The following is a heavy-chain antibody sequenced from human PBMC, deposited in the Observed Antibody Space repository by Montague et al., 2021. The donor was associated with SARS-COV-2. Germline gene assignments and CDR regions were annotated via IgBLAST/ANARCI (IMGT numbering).Heavy chain of an antibody. CDR1: GFTFSTYA. CDR3: AKDLEQWLVGRDYFDY. Sequence: SLRLSCAASGFTFSTYAMSWVRQAPGKGLEWVSTVSSIGGSTFYADSVKGRFTVSRDNSRNTLYLQTNSLRAEDTAVYYCAKDLEQWLVGRDYFDYWGQGTLVTVSS. D-gene: IGHD6-19*01. V-gene: IGHV3-23*01. J-gene: IGHJ4*02. CDR2: VSSIGGST.